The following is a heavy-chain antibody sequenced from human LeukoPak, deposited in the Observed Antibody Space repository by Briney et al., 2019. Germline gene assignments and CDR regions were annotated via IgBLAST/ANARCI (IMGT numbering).Heavy chain of an antibody. V-gene: IGHV4-31*03. CDR2: IYYSGST. CDR1: GGSISSGGYY. Sequence: PSQTLSLTCTVSGGSISSGGYYWSWIRQHPGKGLEWIGYIYYSGSTYYNPSLKSRVTISVDTSKNQFSLKLSSVTAADTAVYYCAEFNPAKNEFLTGFDYWGQGTLVTVSS. CDR3: AEFNPAKNEFLTGFDY. J-gene: IGHJ4*02. D-gene: IGHD3-9*01.